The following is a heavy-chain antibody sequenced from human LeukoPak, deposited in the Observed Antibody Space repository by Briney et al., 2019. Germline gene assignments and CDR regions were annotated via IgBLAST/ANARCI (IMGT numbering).Heavy chain of an antibody. V-gene: IGHV3-48*02. CDR2: IGSGSSAI. CDR3: ARVKGVFAPFDS. Sequence: GGSLRLPCAASGFTFSSYTMNWVRQAPGKGLEWVSSIGSGSSAIYYADSVKGRFTISRDNAKNSLYLQMNSLRDEDTAVYYCARVKGVFAPFDSWGQGTLVTVSS. D-gene: IGHD2-8*01. CDR1: GFTFSSYT. J-gene: IGHJ4*02.